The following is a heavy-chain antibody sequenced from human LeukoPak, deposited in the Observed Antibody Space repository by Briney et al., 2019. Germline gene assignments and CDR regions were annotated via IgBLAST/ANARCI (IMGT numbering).Heavy chain of an antibody. CDR3: ARTYYYDSSVDY. CDR1: GYTFTGYY. V-gene: IGHV1-18*04. J-gene: IGHJ4*02. Sequence: ASVKVSCKASGYTFTGYYMHWVRQAPGQGLEWMGWISAYNGNTNYAQKLQGRVTMTTDTSTSTAYMELRSLRSDDTAVYYCARTYYYDSSVDYWGQGTLVTVSS. CDR2: ISAYNGNT. D-gene: IGHD3-22*01.